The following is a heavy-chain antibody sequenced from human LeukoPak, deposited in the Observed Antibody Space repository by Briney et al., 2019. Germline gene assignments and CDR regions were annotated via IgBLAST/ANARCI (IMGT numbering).Heavy chain of an antibody. CDR2: IKQDGSEK. CDR3: ARDGFGTGSN. V-gene: IGHV3-7*03. D-gene: IGHD3-16*01. Sequence: GGSLRLSCAASGLTFSNYWMDWVRQAPGKGLEWVANIKQDGSEKNYVDSVKVRFIISRDNAKNSLYLQMNTLRADDTAVYYCARDGFGTGSNWGQGTLVTVSS. CDR1: GLTFSNYW. J-gene: IGHJ4*02.